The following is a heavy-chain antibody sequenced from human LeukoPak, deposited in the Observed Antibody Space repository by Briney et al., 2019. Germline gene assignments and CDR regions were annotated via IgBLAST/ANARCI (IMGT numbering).Heavy chain of an antibody. D-gene: IGHD6-19*01. CDR1: GFTFSRYW. CDR3: ARHTGSRVRRDEQWLVLNY. J-gene: IGHJ4*02. CDR2: IYYSGST. V-gene: IGHV4-59*08. Sequence: GSLRPSCAASGFTFSRYWMSWIRQPPGKGLEWIGYIYYSGSTYYNPSLKSRVTISVDTSKNQFSLKLSSVTAADTAVYYCARHTGSRVRRDEQWLVLNYWGQGTLVTVSS.